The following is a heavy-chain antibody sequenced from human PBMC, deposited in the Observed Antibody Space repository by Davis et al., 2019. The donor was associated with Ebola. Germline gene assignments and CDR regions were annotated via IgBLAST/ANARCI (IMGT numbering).Heavy chain of an antibody. CDR3: TRHDSIDWTRPFDH. J-gene: IGHJ4*02. V-gene: IGHV3-73*01. CDR1: GFTFSASA. CDR2: IRSKVNNYAT. Sequence: GGSLRLSCTASGFTFSASAIHWVRQTSGKGLEWIGRIRSKVNNYATTYAASPQGRFSISRDESGNTAYLQMSNLKTEDTAVYYCTRHDSIDWTRPFDHWGQGSLVIVSS. D-gene: IGHD3-9*01.